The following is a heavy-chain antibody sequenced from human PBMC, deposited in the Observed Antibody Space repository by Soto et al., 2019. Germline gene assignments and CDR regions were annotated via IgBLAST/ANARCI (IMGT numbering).Heavy chain of an antibody. CDR3: ASLVRGSDY. CDR1: GGSISSSSYY. V-gene: IGHV4-39*01. D-gene: IGHD3-10*01. J-gene: IGHJ4*02. Sequence: SETLSLTCTVSGGSISSSSYYWGWIRQPPGKGLEWIGSIYYSGSTYYNPSLKSRVTISVDTSKNQFSLKLSSVTAAGTAVYYRASLVRGSDYWGQGTLVTVSS. CDR2: IYYSGST.